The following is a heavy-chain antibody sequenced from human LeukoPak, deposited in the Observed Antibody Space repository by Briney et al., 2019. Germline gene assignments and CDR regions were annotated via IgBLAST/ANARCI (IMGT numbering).Heavy chain of an antibody. CDR1: GFTFTSNA. D-gene: IGHD2-2*02. V-gene: IGHV3-23*01. Sequence: GGSLRLSCAASGFTFTSNALNWVRQAPGKGLEWVSTIRPDSDTTYYADSVKGRFTISRDDSKNTLYLQMNSLRADDTAIYYCAKARGISCYTYLDYWGQGTLVAVSS. CDR2: IRPDSDTT. CDR3: AKARGISCYTYLDY. J-gene: IGHJ4*02.